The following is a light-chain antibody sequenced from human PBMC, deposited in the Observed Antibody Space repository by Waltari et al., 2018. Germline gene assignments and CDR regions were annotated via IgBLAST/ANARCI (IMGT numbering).Light chain of an antibody. J-gene: IGLJ3*02. Sequence: QSALTQPPSASGSPGPSVTIPCTGTSSDVGGYNYVSWSQQHPGKAPKLMIYEVIKRPSGVPDRFSGSKSGNTASLTVSGLQAEDEGDYYCSSYAGTNNLGVFGGGTKLTVL. V-gene: IGLV2-8*01. CDR1: SSDVGGYNY. CDR3: SSYAGTNNLGV. CDR2: EVI.